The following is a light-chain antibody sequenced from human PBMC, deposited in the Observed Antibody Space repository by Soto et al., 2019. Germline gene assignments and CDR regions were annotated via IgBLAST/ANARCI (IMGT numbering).Light chain of an antibody. V-gene: IGKV1-39*01. CDR1: QSITTY. Sequence: DIQMTQSPSALSAALPERVAITFGASQSITTYLNWYRQKPGKAPKLLIYAASSLQSGVPSRFSGSGSETEFTLSISSLHPEDFATYFCQQIYSAPLNFGGGTRWISN. J-gene: IGKJ4*01. CDR2: AAS. CDR3: QQIYSAPLN.